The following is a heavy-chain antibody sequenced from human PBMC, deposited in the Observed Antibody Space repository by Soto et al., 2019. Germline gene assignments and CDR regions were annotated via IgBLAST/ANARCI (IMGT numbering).Heavy chain of an antibody. V-gene: IGHV4-61*08. J-gene: IGHJ5*02. Sequence: QLQLQESGPGLVKPSETLSLTCIVSGGSVNSGGHYWSWIRQPPGKGLEWIGYIYNRGSANYNPSLYSRVTMSLDTSKSQVSPRLTSVTAADTTVYYCVRDRDYHDEVGGYPVCNHWGQGTLVTLSS. CDR2: IYNRGSA. CDR1: GGSVNSGGHY. D-gene: IGHD3-22*01. CDR3: VRDRDYHDEVGGYPVCNH.